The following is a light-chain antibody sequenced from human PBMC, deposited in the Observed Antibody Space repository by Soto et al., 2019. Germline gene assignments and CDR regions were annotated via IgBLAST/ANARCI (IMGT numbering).Light chain of an antibody. CDR1: QAVSTN. CDR3: QYYGSSPWT. CDR2: GAS. V-gene: IGKV3-20*01. Sequence: EIVMTQSPATLSVSPGEGATLSCGASQAVSTNLAWYQEKPGQAPRLLIYGASSRATGIPDRFSGSGSGTDFTLTISRLEPEDFAVYYCQYYGSSPWTFGQGTKVDI. J-gene: IGKJ1*01.